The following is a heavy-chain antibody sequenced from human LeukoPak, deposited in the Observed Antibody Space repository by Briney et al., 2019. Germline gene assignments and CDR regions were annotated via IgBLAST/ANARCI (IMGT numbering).Heavy chain of an antibody. J-gene: IGHJ4*02. CDR3: VRRDNTGWNYFDH. CDR1: GGSINSHY. D-gene: IGHD6-19*01. V-gene: IGHV4-59*08. Sequence: SETLSLTCTVSGGSINSHYWSWIRQRPGKGLQWIGDIYYSERTNYNPSLRSRVTISVDTSKNQLSLKLTSVLAADTAMYYCVRRDNTGWNYFDHWGQGILVTVSS. CDR2: IYYSERT.